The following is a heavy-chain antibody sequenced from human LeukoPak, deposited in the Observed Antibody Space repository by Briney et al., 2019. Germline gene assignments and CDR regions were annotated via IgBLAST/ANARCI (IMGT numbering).Heavy chain of an antibody. J-gene: IGHJ4*02. D-gene: IGHD2-2*01. Sequence: GSLILSCAASGFTFSSYGMRWVRQAPGNGLEWVSAISGSGGSTYYADSVKGRFTISRDNSKNTLYLQMHSLRAEDTAVYYCAKESLRVVPSATFDYWGQGTLVTVSS. CDR2: ISGSGGST. CDR3: AKESLRVVPSATFDY. CDR1: GFTFSSYG. V-gene: IGHV3-23*01.